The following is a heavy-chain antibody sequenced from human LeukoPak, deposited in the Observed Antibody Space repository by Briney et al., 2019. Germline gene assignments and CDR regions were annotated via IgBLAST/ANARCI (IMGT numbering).Heavy chain of an antibody. CDR2: ISYTGTT. CDR1: GDPINSYF. J-gene: IGHJ4*02. Sequence: KASETLSLTCTVSGDPINSYFWSWIRQPPGKGLEWIGHISYTGTTNYNTSLQSRLSMSIDTSKKQFSLKLRALTAADTAVYYCARHVGNSGSGSYLTYFDYWGQGTLVTVSS. D-gene: IGHD3-10*01. CDR3: ARHVGNSGSGSYLTYFDY. V-gene: IGHV4-59*08.